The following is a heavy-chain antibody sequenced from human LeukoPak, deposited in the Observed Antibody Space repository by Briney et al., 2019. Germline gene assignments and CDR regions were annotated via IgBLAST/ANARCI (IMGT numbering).Heavy chain of an antibody. V-gene: IGHV1-46*01. CDR2: INPSGGST. D-gene: IGHD3-16*01. CDR1: GYTFTSYY. Sequence: ASVKVSCKASGYTFTSYYMHWVRQAPGQGLEWMGIINPSGGSTSYAQKFQGRVTMTRDMSTSTVYMELSSLRSEDTAVYYCARDGGQAVKLGYWGQGTLVTVSS. J-gene: IGHJ4*02. CDR3: ARDGGQAVKLGY.